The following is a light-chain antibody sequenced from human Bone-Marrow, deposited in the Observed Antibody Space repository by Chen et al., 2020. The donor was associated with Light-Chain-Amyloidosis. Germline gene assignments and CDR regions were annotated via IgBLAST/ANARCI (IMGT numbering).Light chain of an antibody. V-gene: IGLV3-21*02. CDR1: NIGSTS. J-gene: IGLJ3*02. CDR2: DDS. Sequence: SYVLTQPSSVSVAPGQTATIACGGNNIGSTSVQWYQQTPGQAPLLFVYDDSDWPSGIPERLAGSNSGNTATLTISRVEAGDEADYYCQVWDRSSDRPVFGGGTKLTVL. CDR3: QVWDRSSDRPV.